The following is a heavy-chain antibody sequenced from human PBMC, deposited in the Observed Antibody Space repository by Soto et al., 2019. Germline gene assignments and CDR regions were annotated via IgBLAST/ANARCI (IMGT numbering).Heavy chain of an antibody. CDR1: GGSISSSSYY. Sequence: QLQLQESGPGLVKPSETLSLTCTVSGGSISSSSYYWGWIRQPPGKGLEWIGNIYYSGSTYYNPSLRSRVTMSVATSKNQFSLKRSSVTAADTAVYYCARRGSGGIAVAGTSFDYWGQGTLVTVSS. J-gene: IGHJ4*02. V-gene: IGHV4-39*01. CDR2: IYYSGST. D-gene: IGHD6-19*01. CDR3: ARRGSGGIAVAGTSFDY.